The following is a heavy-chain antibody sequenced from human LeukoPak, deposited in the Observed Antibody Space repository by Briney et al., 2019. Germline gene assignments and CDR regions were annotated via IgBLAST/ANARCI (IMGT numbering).Heavy chain of an antibody. Sequence: GESLKISCKGSGYSFSIYWIGWVRQMPGKGLERMGIIYPGDSDTRYSPSFQGQVTISADKSISTAYLQWSSLEASDTAIYYCARHSSWSSVTTPFDYWGQGTLVTVSS. V-gene: IGHV5-51*01. CDR1: GYSFSIYW. D-gene: IGHD4-17*01. J-gene: IGHJ4*02. CDR3: ARHSSWSSVTTPFDY. CDR2: IYPGDSDT.